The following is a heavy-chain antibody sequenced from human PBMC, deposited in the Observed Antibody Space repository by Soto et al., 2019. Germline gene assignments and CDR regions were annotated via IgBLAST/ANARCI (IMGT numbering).Heavy chain of an antibody. CDR1: GFIFSTYG. V-gene: IGHV3-30*18. CDR2: ISYDGNNK. D-gene: IGHD4-17*01. CDR3: AKDLLLTTITTVRD. J-gene: IGHJ4*02. Sequence: QVQLVESGGGVVQPGRSLRLSCAASGFIFSTYGMHWVRQAPGKGLERLSVISYDGNNKYYADSVKGRFTISRDNSKNTLWLQMDSLRTEDTAVYYCAKDLLLTTITTVRDWGQGTLVTVSS.